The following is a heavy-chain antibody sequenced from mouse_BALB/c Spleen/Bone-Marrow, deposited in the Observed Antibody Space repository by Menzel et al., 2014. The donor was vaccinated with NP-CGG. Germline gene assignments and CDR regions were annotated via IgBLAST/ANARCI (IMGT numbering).Heavy chain of an antibody. CDR2: IAPGSGST. Sequence: DLVKPGASVKLSCKASGYTFXSYWINWIKQRPGQGLEWIGRIAPGSGSTYYNEMFKGKATLTVDTSSSTAYIQLSSLSSEDSAVYFCARFPIYYGNYGAMDYWGQGTSLTVSS. CDR3: ARFPIYYGNYGAMDY. V-gene: IGHV1S41*01. CDR1: GYTFXSYW. D-gene: IGHD2-1*01. J-gene: IGHJ4*01.